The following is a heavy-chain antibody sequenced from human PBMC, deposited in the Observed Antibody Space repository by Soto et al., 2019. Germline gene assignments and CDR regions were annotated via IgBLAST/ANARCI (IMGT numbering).Heavy chain of an antibody. CDR3: MRDRDYFDSSGYYSDFDD. D-gene: IGHD3-22*01. CDR1: GYTYNSYA. J-gene: IGHJ4*02. Sequence: ASVMVTFKDSGYTYNSYAMHWVRQAAGQRXEWMGWINAGNGNTKYSQKFQGRVTITRDTSASTAYMEMSRLRSEDTAVYYCMRDRDYFDSSGYYSDFDDWSQGTLVTVS. CDR2: INAGNGNT. V-gene: IGHV1-3*01.